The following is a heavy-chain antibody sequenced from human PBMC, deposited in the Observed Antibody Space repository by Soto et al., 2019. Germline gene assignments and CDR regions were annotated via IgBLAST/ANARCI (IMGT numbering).Heavy chain of an antibody. D-gene: IGHD1-1*01. V-gene: IGHV3-48*03. CDR1: ELSFSSYE. CDR2: IRIRSPTT. Sequence: GGSLRLSWVASELSFSSYEMNWVRQAPGKGLEWVSCIRIRSPTTYYADSVKGRFTISRDNTKNSLFLQMNSLRAEDTAVYYCAREGTGRLDAFDIWGQGTMVTVSS. J-gene: IGHJ3*02. CDR3: AREGTGRLDAFDI.